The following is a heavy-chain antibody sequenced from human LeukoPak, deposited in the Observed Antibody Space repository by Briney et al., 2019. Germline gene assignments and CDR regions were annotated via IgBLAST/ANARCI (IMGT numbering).Heavy chain of an antibody. Sequence: SETLSLTCTVSGGSISSGDYYWSWIRQPPGKGLEWIGYIYYSGSTYYNPSPKSRVTISVDTSKNQFSLKLSPVTAADTAVYYCARDLMVRGAPFDYWGQGTLVTVSS. CDR3: ARDLMVRGAPFDY. CDR1: GGSISSGDYY. V-gene: IGHV4-30-4*01. CDR2: IYYSGST. D-gene: IGHD3-10*01. J-gene: IGHJ4*02.